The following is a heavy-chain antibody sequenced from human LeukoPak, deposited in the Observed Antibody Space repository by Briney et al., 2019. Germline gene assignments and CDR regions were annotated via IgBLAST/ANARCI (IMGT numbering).Heavy chain of an antibody. CDR2: ISGSGGST. CDR3: ANDRRIQLWSPFVY. J-gene: IGHJ4*02. CDR1: GFTFSSNA. Sequence: PGGSLRLSCAASGFTFSSNAMSWVRQAPGKGLEWVKAISGSGGSTYYADSVKGRFTISRDNSKNTLYLQMNSLRAEDTAVYYCANDRRIQLWSPFVYWGQGTLVTVSS. V-gene: IGHV3-23*01. D-gene: IGHD5-18*01.